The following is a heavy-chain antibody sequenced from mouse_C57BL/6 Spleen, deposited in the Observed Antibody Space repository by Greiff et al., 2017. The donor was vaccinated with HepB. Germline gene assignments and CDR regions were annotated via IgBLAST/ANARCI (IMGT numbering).Heavy chain of an antibody. CDR2: IYPRSGNT. V-gene: IGHV1-81*01. J-gene: IGHJ1*03. CDR3: ARSGVPYWYFDV. Sequence: VKVVESGAELARPGASVKLSCKASGYTFTSYGISWVKQRTGQGLEWIGEIYPRSGNTYYNEKFKGKATLTADKSSSTAYMELRSLTSEDSAVYFCARSGVPYWYFDVWGTGTTVTVSS. D-gene: IGHD5-1*01. CDR1: GYTFTSYG.